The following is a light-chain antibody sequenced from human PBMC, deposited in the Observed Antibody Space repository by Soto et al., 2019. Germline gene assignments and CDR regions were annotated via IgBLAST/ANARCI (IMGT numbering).Light chain of an antibody. CDR2: GHS. Sequence: EIVLTQSPGTLSLSPGERANLSCRTRQSVGSSYLAWYQQKPGQAPRLVIYGHSSRATGIPDRFSGSGSGTDFTLTINRLEPEDFAVYYCQQYGTSPPTFGQGTKVEIK. V-gene: IGKV3-20*01. J-gene: IGKJ1*01. CDR3: QQYGTSPPT. CDR1: QSVGSSY.